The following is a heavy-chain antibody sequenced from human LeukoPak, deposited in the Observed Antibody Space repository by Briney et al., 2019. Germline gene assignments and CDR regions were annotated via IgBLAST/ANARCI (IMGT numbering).Heavy chain of an antibody. CDR2: IRSKANSYAT. CDR1: GVTCRGSA. CDR3: TSRNWFDP. J-gene: IGHJ5*02. Sequence: GRCVRLSCSTAGVTCRGSAMYWVRQASGKGLEWVGRIRSKANSYATAYAASVKGRFTISRDDSKNTAYLQMNSLKTEDTAVYYCTSRNWFDPWGQGTLVTVSS. V-gene: IGHV3-73*01.